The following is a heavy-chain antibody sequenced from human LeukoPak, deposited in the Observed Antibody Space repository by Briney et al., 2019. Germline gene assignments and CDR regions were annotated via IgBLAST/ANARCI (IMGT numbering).Heavy chain of an antibody. CDR1: GGSISSYY. V-gene: IGHV4-59*01. J-gene: IGHJ4*02. CDR3: ARYMAGHFDY. D-gene: IGHD6-19*01. CDR2: IYYSGST. Sequence: KPSETLSLTSTVSGGSISSYYWSWIRQPPGKGLEWIGYIYYSGSTNYNPSLKSRVTISVDTSRNQFSLKLSSVTAADTAVYYCARYMAGHFDYWGQGTLVTVSS.